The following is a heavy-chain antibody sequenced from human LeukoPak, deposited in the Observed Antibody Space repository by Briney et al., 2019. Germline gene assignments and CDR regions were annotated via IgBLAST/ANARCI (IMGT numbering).Heavy chain of an antibody. Sequence: PSETLSLTCTLSGGSISTYYWSWVRQPPGKGLEWIGYIYYAGSTDYNPSLKSRVTMSVDTSKNQFSLKLSSVTAADTAVYSCARGSVRGEFDPWGQGTLVTVSS. CDR1: GGSISTYY. D-gene: IGHD3-10*01. CDR2: IYYAGST. CDR3: ARGSVRGEFDP. V-gene: IGHV4-59*01. J-gene: IGHJ5*02.